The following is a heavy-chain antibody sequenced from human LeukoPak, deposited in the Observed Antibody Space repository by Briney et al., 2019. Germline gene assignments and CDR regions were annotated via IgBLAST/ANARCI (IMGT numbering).Heavy chain of an antibody. CDR3: AKYVSAKGPPYALDV. CDR1: GFTFSSYG. Sequence: VQPGRSLRLSCAASGFTFSSYGMHWVRQAPGKGLEWVSGISVSGGSTWYADSVKGRFTISRDNSKNTLYLQMNSLRAEDTAVYYCAKYVSAKGPPYALDVWGQGTTVTVSS. D-gene: IGHD2/OR15-2a*01. J-gene: IGHJ6*02. V-gene: IGHV3-23*01. CDR2: ISVSGGST.